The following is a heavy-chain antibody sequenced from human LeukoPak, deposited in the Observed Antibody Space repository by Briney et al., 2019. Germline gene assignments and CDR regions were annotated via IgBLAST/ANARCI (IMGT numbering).Heavy chain of an antibody. V-gene: IGHV3-74*01. D-gene: IGHD6-13*01. CDR3: ASDSHSSSWYAY. CDR1: GFTFSSYW. Sequence: GGSLRLSCAASGFTFSSYWMHWVRQAPGKGLVWVSRINSDGSSTSYADSVKGRFTISRDNAKNTLYLQMNSLRAEDTAVYYCASDSHSSSWYAYWGQGTLVTVSS. CDR2: INSDGSST. J-gene: IGHJ4*02.